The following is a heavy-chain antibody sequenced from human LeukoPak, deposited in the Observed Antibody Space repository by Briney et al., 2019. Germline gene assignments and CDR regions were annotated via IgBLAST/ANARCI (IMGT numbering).Heavy chain of an antibody. Sequence: VASVKVSCKASGGTFSSYAISWVRQAPGQGLEWMGGIIPIFGTANYAQKFQGRVTITADESTSTAYMELSSLRSEDTAVYYCARDLGEYYDSSGDYWGQGTLVTVSS. CDR3: ARDLGEYYDSSGDY. D-gene: IGHD3-22*01. CDR1: GGTFSSYA. CDR2: IIPIFGTA. V-gene: IGHV1-69*13. J-gene: IGHJ4*02.